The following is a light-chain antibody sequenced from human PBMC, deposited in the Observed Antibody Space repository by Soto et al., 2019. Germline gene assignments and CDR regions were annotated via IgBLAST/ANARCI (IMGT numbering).Light chain of an antibody. V-gene: IGLV2-14*01. CDR3: SSYTISNTLPFV. J-gene: IGLJ1*01. CDR2: EVT. CDR1: RRDVGGYNY. Sequence: GTRRDVGGYNYVSWYQQYPGKSPKLLIYEVTHRPSGVSNRFSGSKSGNTASLTISGLQAEDEADYYCSSYTISNTLPFVFGTGTKVTV.